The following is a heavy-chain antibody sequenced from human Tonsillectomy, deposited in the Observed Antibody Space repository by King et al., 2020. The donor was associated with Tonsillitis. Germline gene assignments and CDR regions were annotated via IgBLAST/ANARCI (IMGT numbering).Heavy chain of an antibody. CDR1: GGSISSGGYS. V-gene: IGHV4-30-2*01. D-gene: IGHD3-16*01. J-gene: IGHJ6*02. CDR3: ASDLGPNGMDV. Sequence: QLQESGSGLVKPSQTLSLTCAVSGGSISSGGYSWSWIRQPPGKGLEWIGYIYHSGSTYYNPSLKSRVTISVDRSKNQFSLKLSSVTAADTAVYYCASDLGPNGMDVWGQGTTVTVSS. CDR2: IYHSGST.